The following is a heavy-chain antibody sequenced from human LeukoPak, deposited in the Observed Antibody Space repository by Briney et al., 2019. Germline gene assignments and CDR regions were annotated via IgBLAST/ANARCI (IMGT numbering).Heavy chain of an antibody. J-gene: IGHJ6*02. CDR3: ASEYCSGGSCYLRYYYGMDV. V-gene: IGHV1-46*01. Sequence: ASVKVSCKASGYTFTSYYMHWVRPAPGQGLEWMGIINPSGGSTSYAQKFQGRVTMTRDTSTSTVYMELSSLRSEDTAVYYCASEYCSGGSCYLRYYYGMDVWGQGTTVTVSS. CDR2: INPSGGST. CDR1: GYTFTSYY. D-gene: IGHD2-15*01.